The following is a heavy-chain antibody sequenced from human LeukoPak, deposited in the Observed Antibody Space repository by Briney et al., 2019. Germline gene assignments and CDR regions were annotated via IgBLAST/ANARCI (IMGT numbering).Heavy chain of an antibody. Sequence: GESLKISCKGSGYSFTSYWIGWVRQMPGKGLEWMGIIYPGDSDTRYSPPFQGQVTISADKSISTAYLQWSSLKASDTAMYYCARLSQADILTGDAFDIWGQGTMATVSS. CDR2: IYPGDSDT. D-gene: IGHD3-9*01. CDR3: ARLSQADILTGDAFDI. CDR1: GYSFTSYW. V-gene: IGHV5-51*01. J-gene: IGHJ3*02.